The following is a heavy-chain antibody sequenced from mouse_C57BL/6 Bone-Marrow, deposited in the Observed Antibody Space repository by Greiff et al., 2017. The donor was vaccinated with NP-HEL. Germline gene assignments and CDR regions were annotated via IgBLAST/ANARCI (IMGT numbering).Heavy chain of an antibody. Sequence: EVQLVESGGGLVKPGGSLKLSCAASGFTFSSYAMSWVRQTPEKRLEWVATISDGGSYTYYPDNVKGRFTISRDNAKNNLYLQMSHLKSEDTAMYYCARAELLYYFDYWGQGTTLTVSS. CDR3: ARAELLYYFDY. CDR1: GFTFSSYA. V-gene: IGHV5-4*01. CDR2: ISDGGSYT. J-gene: IGHJ2*01.